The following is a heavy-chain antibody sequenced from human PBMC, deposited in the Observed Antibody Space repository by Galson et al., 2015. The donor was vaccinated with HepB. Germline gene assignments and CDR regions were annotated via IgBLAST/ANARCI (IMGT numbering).Heavy chain of an antibody. CDR1: GFTFSSYW. J-gene: IGHJ4*02. Sequence: SLRLSCAASGFTFSSYWISWVRQAPGKGLEWVANIKQDGSEKYYVDSVKGRFTISRDNAKNSLYLQMNSLRAEDTAVYYCARGHLSSFDYWGQGTLVAVSS. CDR3: ARGHLSSFDY. CDR2: IKQDGSEK. V-gene: IGHV3-7*03.